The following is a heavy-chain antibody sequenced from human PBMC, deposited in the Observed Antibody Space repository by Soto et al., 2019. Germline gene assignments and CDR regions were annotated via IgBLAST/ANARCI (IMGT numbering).Heavy chain of an antibody. Sequence: GGSLRLSCAASGFTVSSSYLTWVRQAPGKGLEWVAILYTGTDTVYADSVKGRFTISRDSSKNTLYLQMNSLKTEDTAVYYCTTGLTIFGVVIDPWGQGTLVTVSS. J-gene: IGHJ5*02. CDR2: LYTGTDT. D-gene: IGHD3-3*01. V-gene: IGHV3-53*01. CDR1: GFTVSSSY. CDR3: TTGLTIFGVVIDP.